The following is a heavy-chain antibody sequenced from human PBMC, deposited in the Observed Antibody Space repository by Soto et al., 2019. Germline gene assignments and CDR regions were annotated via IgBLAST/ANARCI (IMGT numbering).Heavy chain of an antibody. D-gene: IGHD2-2*01. CDR3: ARVTFVVVPAASDYYYYYMDV. J-gene: IGHJ6*03. CDR1: GFTVSSNY. CDR2: IYSGGST. V-gene: IGHV3-53*04. Sequence: GGSLRLSCAASGFTVSSNYMSWVRQAPGKGLEWVSVIYSGGSTYYADSVKGRFTISRHNSKNTLYLQMNSLRAEDTAVYYCARVTFVVVPAASDYYYYYMDVWGKGTTVTVSS.